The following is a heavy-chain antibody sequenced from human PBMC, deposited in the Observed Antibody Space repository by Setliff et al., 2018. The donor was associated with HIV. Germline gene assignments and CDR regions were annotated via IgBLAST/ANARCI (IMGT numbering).Heavy chain of an antibody. J-gene: IGHJ4*02. CDR3: ASHPSVYGPPFDY. CDR1: GFTFSSYE. CDR2: ISSSGNII. Sequence: GGSLRLSCAASGFTFSSYEMNWVRQAPGKGLEWVSYISSSGNIIYYADSVKGRFTISRDNAKNSLYLQMNSLRAEDTAVYYCASHPSVYGPPFDYWGQGTLVTVSS. D-gene: IGHD2-8*01. V-gene: IGHV3-48*03.